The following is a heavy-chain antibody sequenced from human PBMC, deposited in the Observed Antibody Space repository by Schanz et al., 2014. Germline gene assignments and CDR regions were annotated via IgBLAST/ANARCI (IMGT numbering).Heavy chain of an antibody. Sequence: VQLVESGGGVVQPGTSLRLSCAASGFTVSSNYMSWVRQAPGKGLEWVSVIYTSGSTYYADSVRGRFTFSRDNSKNTLYLQMNSLRAEDTAVYYCARRKHAFDIWGQGTMVTVSS. CDR2: IYTSGST. V-gene: IGHV3-66*01. J-gene: IGHJ3*02. CDR3: ARRKHAFDI. CDR1: GFTVSSNY.